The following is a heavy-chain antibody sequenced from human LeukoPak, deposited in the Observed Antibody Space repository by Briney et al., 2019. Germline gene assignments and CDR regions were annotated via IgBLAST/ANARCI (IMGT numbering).Heavy chain of an antibody. CDR1: GFPFSTYN. CDR2: IGTISSDI. Sequence: GGSLRLSCAASGFPFSTYNMNWVRQAPGKGLEWVSSIGTISSDIYYEDSVKGRFTISRDNAKNSLYLQMNSLRAEDTAVYYCARRLSDAFGFWGQGTMVTVSS. CDR3: ARRLSDAFGF. D-gene: IGHD2-8*01. V-gene: IGHV3-21*01. J-gene: IGHJ3*01.